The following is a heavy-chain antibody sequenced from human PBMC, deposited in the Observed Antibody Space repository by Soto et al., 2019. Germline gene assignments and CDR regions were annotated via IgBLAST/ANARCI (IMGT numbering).Heavy chain of an antibody. J-gene: IGHJ6*02. CDR2: ISAYNGNT. Sequence: QVPLVQSGAEVKKPGASVKVSCKASGYTFTSYGISWVRQAPGQGLEWMGWISAYNGNTNYAQKLQGRVTITADESTSTAYMELSSLRSEDTAVYYCARAPSTSGGYYYYGMDVWGQGTTVTVSS. CDR1: GYTFTSYG. V-gene: IGHV1-18*04. CDR3: ARAPSTSGGYYYYGMDV. D-gene: IGHD3-16*01.